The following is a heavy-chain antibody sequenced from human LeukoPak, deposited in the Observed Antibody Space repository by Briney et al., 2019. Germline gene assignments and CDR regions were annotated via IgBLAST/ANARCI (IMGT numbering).Heavy chain of an antibody. V-gene: IGHV1-2*02. CDR3: ARAGYGDYGNWFDP. D-gene: IGHD4-17*01. J-gene: IGHJ5*02. CDR2: INPNSGGT. Sequence: ASVKVSSKASGYTFTGYYMHWVRQAPGQGLEWMGWINPNSGGTNYAQKFRGRVTMTRDTSISTAYMELSRLRSDDTAVYYCARAGYGDYGNWFDPWGQGTLVTVSS. CDR1: GYTFTGYY.